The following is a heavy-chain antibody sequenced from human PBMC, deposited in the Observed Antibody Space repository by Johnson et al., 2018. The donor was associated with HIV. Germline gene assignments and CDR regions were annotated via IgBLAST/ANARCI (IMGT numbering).Heavy chain of an antibody. D-gene: IGHD3-3*01. J-gene: IGHJ3*02. CDR1: GFTFSSYA. V-gene: IGHV3-30-3*01. CDR2: ISYDGSNK. Sequence: QVQLVESGGGLVQPGGSLRLSCAASGFTFSSYAMHWVRQAPGKGLEWVAVISYDGSNKYYADSVKGRFTISRDNSKNTIYLQMNSLRVEDTAVYYCAKPYYDFWSGYYEYNAFDIWGQGTLVTVSS. CDR3: AKPYYDFWSGYYEYNAFDI.